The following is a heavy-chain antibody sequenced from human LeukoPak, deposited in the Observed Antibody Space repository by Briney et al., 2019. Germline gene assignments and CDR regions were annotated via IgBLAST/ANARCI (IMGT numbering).Heavy chain of an antibody. CDR1: GFTFSTYS. D-gene: IGHD2-21*02. J-gene: IGHJ3*02. CDR2: ISSSSSYI. CDR3: GRVVTAITDAFDI. Sequence: GGSLRLSCAASGFTFSTYSMKWVRQAPGEGLEWVSSISSSSSYIYYADSVKGRFTISRDNSKNTLYLQMNSLRAEDTAVYYCGRVVTAITDAFDIWGQGTMVTVSS. V-gene: IGHV3-21*04.